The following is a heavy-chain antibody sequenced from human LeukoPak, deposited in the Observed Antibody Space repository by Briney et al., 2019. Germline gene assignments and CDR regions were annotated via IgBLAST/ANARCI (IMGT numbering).Heavy chain of an antibody. CDR1: GYILTDYR. Sequence: ASVQVSCQASGYILTDYRIHWVRQPPGQGLEWMGWINPDSGDIHSAQKFQGRVTMTRDTSTRPAYMELSRLVYDDTAVYYCARAIMIRDMDVWGKGSLVTVSS. CDR3: ARAIMIRDMDV. D-gene: IGHD3-16*01. CDR2: INPDSGDI. V-gene: IGHV1-2*02. J-gene: IGHJ6*03.